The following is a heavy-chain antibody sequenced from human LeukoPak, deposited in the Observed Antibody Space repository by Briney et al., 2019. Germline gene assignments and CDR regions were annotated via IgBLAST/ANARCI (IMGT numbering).Heavy chain of an antibody. Sequence: YIYYSGSTYYNPSLKSRVTISVDTSKNQFSLKLSSVTAADTAVYYCAREFGDYYDSSGYPESWGQGTLVTVSS. CDR3: AREFGDYYDSSGYPES. D-gene: IGHD3-22*01. J-gene: IGHJ4*02. V-gene: IGHV4-59*01. CDR2: IYYSGST.